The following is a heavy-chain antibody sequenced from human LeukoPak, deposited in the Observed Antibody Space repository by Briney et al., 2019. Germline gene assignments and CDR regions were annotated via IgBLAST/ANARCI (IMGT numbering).Heavy chain of an antibody. D-gene: IGHD3-16*02. CDR2: IYDSGGST. CDR1: GGSIKSYY. V-gene: IGHV4-59*01. Sequence: PTETLSLTCTVSGGSIKSYYWSWIRQPPGKGLEWIGYIYDSGGSTNYNPSLKSRVTISVDTSKNQFSLKLSSVTAADTAVYYCARLRLGELSLYGPLGYFDYWGQGTLVTVSS. CDR3: ARLRLGELSLYGPLGYFDY. J-gene: IGHJ4*02.